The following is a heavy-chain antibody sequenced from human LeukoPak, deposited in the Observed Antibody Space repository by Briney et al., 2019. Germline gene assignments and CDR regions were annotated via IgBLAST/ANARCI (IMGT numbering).Heavy chain of an antibody. V-gene: IGHV3-30*02. J-gene: IGHJ4*02. CDR1: GFTFSSYG. CDR2: IRYDGSNK. Sequence: PGGSLRLSCAASGFTFSSYGMHWVRQAPGKGLEWVAFIRYDGSNKYYADSVKGRFTISGDNSKNTLYLQMNSLRAEDTAVYYCAKDRRAEAIVGATIDYWGQGTLVTVSS. CDR3: AKDRRAEAIVGATIDY. D-gene: IGHD1-26*01.